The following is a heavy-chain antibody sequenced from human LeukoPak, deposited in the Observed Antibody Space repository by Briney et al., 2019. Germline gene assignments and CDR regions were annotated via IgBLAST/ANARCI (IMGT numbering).Heavy chain of an antibody. D-gene: IGHD4-17*01. CDR1: GFTFSSYA. V-gene: IGHV3-23*01. Sequence: GGSLRLPCAASGFTFSSYAMSWVRQAPGKGLEWVSAISGSGGSTYYADSVKGRFTISRDNSKNTLYLQMNSLRAEDTAVYYCATSIEGDYGDYVFGYWGQGTLVTVSS. J-gene: IGHJ4*02. CDR2: ISGSGGST. CDR3: ATSIEGDYGDYVFGY.